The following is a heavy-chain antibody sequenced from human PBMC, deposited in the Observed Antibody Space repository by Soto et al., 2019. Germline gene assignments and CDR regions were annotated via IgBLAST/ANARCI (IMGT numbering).Heavy chain of an antibody. CDR1: GGSISSYY. J-gene: IGHJ6*02. CDR2: IYTSGST. Sequence: PSETLSLTCTVSGGSISSYYWSWIRQPAGKGLEWIGRIYTSGSTNYNPSLKSRVTMTVDTSKNQFSLKLSSVTAADTAVYYCARNGGSSSWRYYYYYYGMDVWGQGTTVTVSS. D-gene: IGHD6-13*01. CDR3: ARNGGSSSWRYYYYYYGMDV. V-gene: IGHV4-4*07.